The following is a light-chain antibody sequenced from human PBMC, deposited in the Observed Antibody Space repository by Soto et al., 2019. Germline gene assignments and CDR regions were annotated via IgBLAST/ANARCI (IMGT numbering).Light chain of an antibody. Sequence: DIQMTQSPSTLSASVGDRVTITCRASQSISTWLAWYQQKPGQAPKLLIYKASNLEYGVPSRFSGSGSGTEFTLTISSLQPDDFATYYCQQYDSYRTFAQGTKVEIK. CDR2: KAS. CDR3: QQYDSYRT. J-gene: IGKJ1*01. CDR1: QSISTW. V-gene: IGKV1-5*03.